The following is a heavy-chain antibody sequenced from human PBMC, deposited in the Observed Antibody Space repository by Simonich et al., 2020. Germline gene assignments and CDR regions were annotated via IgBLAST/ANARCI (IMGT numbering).Heavy chain of an antibody. J-gene: IGHJ3*02. V-gene: IGHV3-74*01. CDR2: INSDGGST. Sequence: EVQLVESGGGLVQPGGSLRLSCAAYGFTLSSYWMHWVRQAPGKVLVWFLCINSDGGSTSSATSLKGRFTISRDNAKNTLYLQMNSLRAEDTAVYYCARDYSNYDAFDIWGQGTMVTVSS. CDR1: GFTLSSYW. D-gene: IGHD4-4*01. CDR3: ARDYSNYDAFDI.